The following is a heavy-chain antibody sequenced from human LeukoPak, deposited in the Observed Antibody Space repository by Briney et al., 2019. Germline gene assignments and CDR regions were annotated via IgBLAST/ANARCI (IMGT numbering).Heavy chain of an antibody. CDR3: ARGFQWRDS. CDR2: IYYSGST. D-gene: IGHD6-19*01. Sequence: SETLSLTCTVSGVSISSTTYYWGWVRQPPGKGLEWIGNIYYSGSTYYNPSLKSRVTISVDTSKNQFSLNLSSVTAADTAVYYCARGFQWRDSWGQGTLVTASS. V-gene: IGHV4-39*01. J-gene: IGHJ4*02. CDR1: GVSISSTTYY.